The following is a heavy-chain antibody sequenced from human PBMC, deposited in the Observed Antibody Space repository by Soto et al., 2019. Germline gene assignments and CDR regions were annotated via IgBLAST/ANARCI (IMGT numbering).Heavy chain of an antibody. CDR3: ARGGGVGVAGSAAFDM. Sequence: QLHLVQSGAVVKKPGASVTVSCSASGYPVTAYYMHWVRQAPGRGLEWMGGINPATGAAKYTQTFQGRVPMTRDTPTSTVFMELRGLTSEDTAVFYCARGGGVGVAGSAAFDMWGQGTLVTVSS. J-gene: IGHJ3*02. V-gene: IGHV1-2*02. CDR1: GYPVTAYY. D-gene: IGHD3-3*01. CDR2: INPATGAA.